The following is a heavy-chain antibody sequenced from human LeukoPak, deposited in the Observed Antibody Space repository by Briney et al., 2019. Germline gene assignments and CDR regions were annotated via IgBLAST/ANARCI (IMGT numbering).Heavy chain of an antibody. CDR3: ARGVQCCSGGSCHPYYFDY. Sequence: PSETLSLTCAVYGGSFSGYYWSWIRQPPGKGLEWIGEINHSGSTNYNPSLKSRVTISVDTSKNQFSLKLSSVTAADTAVYYCARGVQCCSGGSCHPYYFDYWGQGTLVTVSS. CDR2: INHSGST. V-gene: IGHV4-34*01. J-gene: IGHJ4*02. CDR1: GGSFSGYY. D-gene: IGHD2-15*01.